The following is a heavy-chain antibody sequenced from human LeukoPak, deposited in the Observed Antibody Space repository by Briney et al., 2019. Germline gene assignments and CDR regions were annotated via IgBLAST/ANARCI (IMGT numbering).Heavy chain of an antibody. D-gene: IGHD6-13*01. V-gene: IGHV1-24*01. J-gene: IGHJ4*02. CDR3: AIAFAAAGAFDY. CDR2: FDPEDGET. Sequence: ASVKVSCKVSGYTLTELSMHWVRQAPGKGLEWMGGFDPEDGETIYAQKFQGRVTMTEDTSTDTAYIELSSLRSEDTAVYYCAIAFAAAGAFDYWGQGTLVTVSS. CDR1: GYTLTELS.